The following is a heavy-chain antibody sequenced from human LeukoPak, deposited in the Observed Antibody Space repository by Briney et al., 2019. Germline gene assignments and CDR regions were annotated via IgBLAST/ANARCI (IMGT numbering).Heavy chain of an antibody. D-gene: IGHD6-19*01. V-gene: IGHV3-64D*06. Sequence: GGSLRLSCSASGFTFSSYAMHWVRQAPGKGLEYVSAISSNGGSTYYADSVKGRFTISRDNSKNTLYLQMSSLRAEDTAVYYCVTRGGNIAVAGTGAFDIWGQGTTVTVSS. CDR3: VTRGGNIAVAGTGAFDI. CDR1: GFTFSSYA. CDR2: ISSNGGST. J-gene: IGHJ3*02.